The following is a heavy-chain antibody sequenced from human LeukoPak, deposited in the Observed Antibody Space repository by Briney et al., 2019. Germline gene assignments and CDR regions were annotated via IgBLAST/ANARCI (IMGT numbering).Heavy chain of an antibody. J-gene: IGHJ4*02. CDR3: ARSLWTTSNYFDY. Sequence: SSVKVSCKASGGTFSSYAISWVRQAPGQGLEWMGGIIPIFGTANYAQKFQGRVTITADKSTSTAYMELGSLRSEDTAVYYCARSLWTTSNYFDYWGQGTLVTVSS. CDR2: IIPIFGTA. V-gene: IGHV1-69*06. CDR1: GGTFSSYA. D-gene: IGHD3/OR15-3a*01.